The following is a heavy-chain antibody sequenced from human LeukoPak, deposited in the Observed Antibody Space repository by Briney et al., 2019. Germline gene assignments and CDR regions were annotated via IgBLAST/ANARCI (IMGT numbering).Heavy chain of an antibody. CDR3: AKRPLGSSYYFDY. J-gene: IGHJ4*02. V-gene: IGHV3-23*01. CDR2: ISAGGGST. D-gene: IGHD1-26*01. CDR1: GFIFSSYA. Sequence: GGSLRLSCAASGFIFSSYAMSWVRQAPGKGLEWVSTISAGGGSTNYADSVKGRFTISRDNSKNTLYLQMNSLRAEDTAVYYCAKRPLGSSYYFDYWGQGTLVTVSS.